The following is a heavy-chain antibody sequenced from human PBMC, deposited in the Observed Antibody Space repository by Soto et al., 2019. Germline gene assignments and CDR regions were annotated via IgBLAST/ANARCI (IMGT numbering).Heavy chain of an antibody. CDR1: GFSFGTYT. Sequence: EVQLLESGGGLVQPGGSLRLSCAVSGFSFGTYTVNWVRQAPGMGLEWVSGLSDSVGTTHYAYSVKGRFTISRDKSKNTLYLQMNNLRAEDTAVYYCAKHLIGGRLQSPSDLWGQGTQVTVSS. D-gene: IGHD3-22*01. V-gene: IGHV3-23*01. J-gene: IGHJ4*02. CDR2: LSDSVGTT. CDR3: AKHLIGGRLQSPSDL.